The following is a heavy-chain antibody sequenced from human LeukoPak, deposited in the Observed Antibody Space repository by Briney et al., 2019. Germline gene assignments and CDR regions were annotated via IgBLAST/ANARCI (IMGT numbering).Heavy chain of an antibody. CDR2: INPNSGGT. V-gene: IGHV1-2*02. CDR1: GYTFTGYY. D-gene: IGHD1-1*01. CDR3: ARRPGTRGSYYYGMDV. J-gene: IGHJ6*02. Sequence: ASVKVSCKASGYTFTGYYMHWVRQAPGQGLEWMGWINPNSGGTNYAQKFRGRVTMTRDTSISTAYMELSRLRSDDTAVYYCARRPGTRGSYYYGMDVWGQGTTVTVSS.